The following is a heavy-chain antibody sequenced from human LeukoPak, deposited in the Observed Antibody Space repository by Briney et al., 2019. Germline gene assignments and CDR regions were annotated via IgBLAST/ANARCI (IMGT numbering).Heavy chain of an antibody. J-gene: IGHJ4*02. Sequence: GASVKVSCKASGYTFTSYAMNWVRQAPGQGLEWMGWINTNTGNPTYAQGFTGRFVFSLDTSVSTAYLQISSLKAEDTAVYYCASSPPLGYYDYVWGSYRYTGSFDYWGQGTLVTVSS. V-gene: IGHV7-4-1*02. CDR1: GYTFTSYA. D-gene: IGHD3-16*02. CDR2: INTNTGNP. CDR3: ASSPPLGYYDYVWGSYRYTGSFDY.